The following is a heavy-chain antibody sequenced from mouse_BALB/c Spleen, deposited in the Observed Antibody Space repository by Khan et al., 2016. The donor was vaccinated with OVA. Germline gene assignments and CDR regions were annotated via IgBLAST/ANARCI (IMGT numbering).Heavy chain of an antibody. CDR1: GYTFPEYT. J-gene: IGHJ4*01. D-gene: IGHD3-3*01. CDR3: ARDAGRY. Sequence: VQLKQSGPELVKPGASVKISCKTSGYTFPEYTVHWVKQSLGKSLDWIGVINPKNGGTAYNQKFKGKATLTVDKSSSTADMEFRSLTSEDSAVYYCARDAGRYWGQGTSVTVAS. V-gene: IGHV1-18*01. CDR2: INPKNGGT.